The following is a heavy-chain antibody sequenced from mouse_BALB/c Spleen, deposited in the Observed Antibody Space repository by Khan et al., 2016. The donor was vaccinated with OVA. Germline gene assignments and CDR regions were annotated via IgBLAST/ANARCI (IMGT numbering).Heavy chain of an antibody. V-gene: IGHV5-17*02. CDR3: ARSGGNFHWYFDV. J-gene: IGHJ1*01. CDR1: GFTLSSFG. Sequence: EVELVESGGGLVQPGGSRKLSCVASGFTLSSFGMHWVRQAPMKGLEWVAYISSGSSTIYYVDTVKGRFTISRDNTPNPPFLQMTSLRSEDTVMDYCARSGGNFHWYFDVWGAGTSVTVSS. D-gene: IGHD2-1*01. CDR2: ISSGSSTI.